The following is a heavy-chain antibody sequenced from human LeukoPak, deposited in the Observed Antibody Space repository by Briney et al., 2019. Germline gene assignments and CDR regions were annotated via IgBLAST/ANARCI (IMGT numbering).Heavy chain of an antibody. J-gene: IGHJ4*02. CDR3: AKASGSYYLIRGFDY. CDR1: GFTFSSYA. Sequence: GGSLRLSCAASGFTFSSYAMSWVRQAPGKGLEWVSAISGSGGSTYYADSVKGRFTISRDNSKNTLYLQMNSPRAEDTAVYYCAKASGSYYLIRGFDYWGQGTLVTVSS. CDR2: ISGSGGST. D-gene: IGHD1-26*01. V-gene: IGHV3-23*01.